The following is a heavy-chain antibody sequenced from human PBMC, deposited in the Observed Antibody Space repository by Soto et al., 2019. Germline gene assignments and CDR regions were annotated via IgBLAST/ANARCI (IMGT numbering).Heavy chain of an antibody. CDR1: GGSFSGYY. CDR2: INHSGST. CDR3: VIHQLPGLFVY. V-gene: IGHV4-34*01. J-gene: IGHJ4*02. D-gene: IGHD1-1*01. Sequence: PSETLSLTCAVYGGSFSGYYWTWIRQPPGTGLEWIGEINHSGSTNYNPSLKSRVTISVDTSKNQFSLKLTSVTAADTAVYYFVIHQLPGLFVYWCQGLLVTLVS.